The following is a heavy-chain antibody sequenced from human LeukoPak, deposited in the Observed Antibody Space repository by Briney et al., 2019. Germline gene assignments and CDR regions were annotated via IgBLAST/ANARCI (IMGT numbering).Heavy chain of an antibody. V-gene: IGHV4-38-2*02. J-gene: IGHJ5*02. D-gene: IGHD3-9*01. CDR1: GYSISSGYY. CDR3: AREVLRYFDWLSRKAWFDP. Sequence: PSETLSLTCTVSGYSISSGYYWGWIRQPPGKGLEWIGSIYHSGSTYYNPSLKSRVTISVDTSKNQFSLKLSSVTAADTAVYYCAREVLRYFDWLSRKAWFDPWGQGTLVTVSS. CDR2: IYHSGST.